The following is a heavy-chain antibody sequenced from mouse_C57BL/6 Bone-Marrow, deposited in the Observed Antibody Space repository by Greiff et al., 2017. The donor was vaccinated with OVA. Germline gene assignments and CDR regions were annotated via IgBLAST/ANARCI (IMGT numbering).Heavy chain of an antibody. Sequence: VQLQQPGAELVRPGSSVKLSCKASGYTFTSYWMHWVKQRPGQGLEWIGDIYPGSGSTNHNEKFKSKATLTVDTSSSTAYMQLSSLTSEDSAVYYCARRTTDYFDYWGQGTTLTVSS. D-gene: IGHD1-1*01. CDR2: IYPGSGST. CDR3: ARRTTDYFDY. CDR1: GYTFTSYW. J-gene: IGHJ2*01. V-gene: IGHV1-55*01.